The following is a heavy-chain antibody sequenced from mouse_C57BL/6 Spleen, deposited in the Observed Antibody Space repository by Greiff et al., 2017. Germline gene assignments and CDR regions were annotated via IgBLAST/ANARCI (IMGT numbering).Heavy chain of an antibody. CDR1: GYTFTSYW. D-gene: IGHD1-1*01. J-gene: IGHJ1*03. Sequence: QVQLQQPGAELVKPGASVKLSCKASGYTFTSYWMHWVKQRPGQGLEWIGMIHPNSGSTNYNEKFKSKATLTVDKSSSTAYMQLSSLTSEDSAVYYGARSLITTVGGTRYWYFDVWGTGTTVTVSS. CDR3: ARSLITTVGGTRYWYFDV. V-gene: IGHV1-64*01. CDR2: IHPNSGST.